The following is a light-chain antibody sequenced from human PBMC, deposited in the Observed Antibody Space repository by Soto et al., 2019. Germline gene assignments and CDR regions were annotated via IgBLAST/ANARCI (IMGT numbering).Light chain of an antibody. Sequence: EIVLTQSSGILSLPPGERATLSCWASQSVDSNYLACYQQKPGQAPRLLIYDASSRATGIPDRFSGSGSGTDFTLTISRLEPEDFAVYFCQQYAHLITFGQGTRLEIK. V-gene: IGKV3-20*01. CDR2: DAS. J-gene: IGKJ5*01. CDR3: QQYAHLIT. CDR1: QSVDSNY.